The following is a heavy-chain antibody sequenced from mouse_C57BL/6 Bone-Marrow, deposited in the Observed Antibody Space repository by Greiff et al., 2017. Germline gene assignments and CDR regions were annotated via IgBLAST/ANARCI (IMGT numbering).Heavy chain of an antibody. CDR1: GYTFTSYW. Sequence: VQLQQPGAELVKPGASMKMSCKASGYTFTSYWITWVKQRPGQGLEWIGDIYPGSGSTNYNEKFKSKATLTVDTSSSTAYMQLSSLTSEDSAVYYCARPYYSNYWYFDVWGTGTTVTVSS. V-gene: IGHV1-55*01. J-gene: IGHJ1*03. CDR2: IYPGSGST. CDR3: ARPYYSNYWYFDV. D-gene: IGHD2-5*01.